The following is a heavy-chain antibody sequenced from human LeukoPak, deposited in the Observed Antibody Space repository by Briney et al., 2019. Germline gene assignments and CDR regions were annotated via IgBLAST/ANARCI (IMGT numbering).Heavy chain of an antibody. Sequence: PGGSLRLSCAASGFTFDDYGMSWVRQAPGKGLEWVSGINWNGGSTGYADSVKGRFTISRDNAKNSLYLQMNSLRAEDTALYYCARQDYYDSSYYYLVWGQGTLVTVSS. V-gene: IGHV3-20*04. CDR2: INWNGGST. CDR3: ARQDYYDSSYYYLV. D-gene: IGHD3-22*01. CDR1: GFTFDDYG. J-gene: IGHJ4*02.